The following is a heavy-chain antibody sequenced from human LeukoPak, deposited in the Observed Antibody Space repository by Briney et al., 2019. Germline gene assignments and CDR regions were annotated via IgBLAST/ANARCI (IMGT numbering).Heavy chain of an antibody. CDR3: ARVDLLTGYYFFDY. CDR2: IVVGSGNT. CDR1: GFTFTSSA. Sequence: ASVKVSCKASGFTFTSSAMQWVRQARGQRLEWIGWIVVGSGNTNYAQKFQERVTITRDTSTSTAYMELRSLGSDETAVYYCARVDLLTGYYFFDYWGQGTLVTVSS. D-gene: IGHD3-9*01. J-gene: IGHJ4*02. V-gene: IGHV1-58*02.